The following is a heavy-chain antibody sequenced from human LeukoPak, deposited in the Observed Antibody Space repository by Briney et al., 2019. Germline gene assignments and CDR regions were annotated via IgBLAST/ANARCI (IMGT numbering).Heavy chain of an antibody. J-gene: IGHJ4*02. CDR2: ISSSGTAI. CDR3: ARDLGWRTLLYYFDY. D-gene: IGHD3/OR15-3a*01. CDR1: GFTFSDYY. Sequence: GGSLRLSCAASGFTFSDYYMTWIRQAPGKGLEWVSYISSSGTAIFYADSVKGRFTITRDNAKNSLYLQMNSLRAEDTAVYYCARDLGWRTLLYYFDYWGQGTLVTVSS. V-gene: IGHV3-11*04.